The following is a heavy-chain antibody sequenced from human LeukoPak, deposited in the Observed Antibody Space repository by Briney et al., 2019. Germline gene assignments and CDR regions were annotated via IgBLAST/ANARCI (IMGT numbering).Heavy chain of an antibody. CDR1: GGTFSSYA. Sequence: ASVKVSCKASGGTFSSYAISWVRQAPGQGLEWMGGVIPIFGTANYAQKFQGRVTITADKSTSTAYMELSSLRSEDTAVYYCARDHTAMVKDYYYGMDVWGKGTTVTVSS. CDR3: ARDHTAMVKDYYYGMDV. V-gene: IGHV1-69*06. CDR2: VIPIFGTA. D-gene: IGHD5-18*01. J-gene: IGHJ6*04.